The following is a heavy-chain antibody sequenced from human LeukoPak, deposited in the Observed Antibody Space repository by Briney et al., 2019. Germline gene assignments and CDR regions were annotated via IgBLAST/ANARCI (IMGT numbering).Heavy chain of an antibody. CDR3: ARDPNIVVVPAAIHWFDP. D-gene: IGHD2-2*01. Sequence: ASVKVSCKASGYTSTGYYMHWVRQAPGQGLEWMGWINPNSGGTNCAQKFQGRVTMTRDTSISTAYMELSRLRSDDTAVYYCARDPNIVVVPAAIHWFDPWGQGTLVTVSS. CDR2: INPNSGGT. CDR1: GYTSTGYY. J-gene: IGHJ5*02. V-gene: IGHV1-2*02.